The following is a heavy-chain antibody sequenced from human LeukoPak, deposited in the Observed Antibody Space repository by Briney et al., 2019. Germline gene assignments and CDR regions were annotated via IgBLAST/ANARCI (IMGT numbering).Heavy chain of an antibody. Sequence: GGSLRLSCAASGFTFSSYWMSWVRQAPGKGLEWVANIKQDGSEKYYVDSVKGRFTISRDNAKNSLYLQMNTLRAEDTAVYYCARGYRIVDLFCALLWGQGTMVTVSS. J-gene: IGHJ3*01. D-gene: IGHD1-26*01. V-gene: IGHV3-7*01. CDR3: ARGYRIVDLFCALL. CDR1: GFTFSSYW. CDR2: IKQDGSEK.